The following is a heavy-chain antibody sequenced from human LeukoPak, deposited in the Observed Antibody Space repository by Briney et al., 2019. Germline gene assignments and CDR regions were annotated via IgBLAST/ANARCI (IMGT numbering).Heavy chain of an antibody. D-gene: IGHD6-13*01. CDR1: GFTFSSYS. Sequence: GGSLRLSCAASGFTFSSYSMNWVRQAPGKELEWVSSISSSSSYIYYADSVKGRFTISRDNAKNSLYLQMNSLRAEDTAVYYCASTRGIAAAGTGFDPWGQGTLVTVSS. CDR3: ASTRGIAAAGTGFDP. CDR2: ISSSSSYI. J-gene: IGHJ5*02. V-gene: IGHV3-21*01.